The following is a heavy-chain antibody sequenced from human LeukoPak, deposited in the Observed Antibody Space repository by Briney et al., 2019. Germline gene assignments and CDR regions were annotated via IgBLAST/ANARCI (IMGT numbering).Heavy chain of an antibody. V-gene: IGHV3-7*01. CDR1: GFTFSSYG. J-gene: IGHJ5*02. Sequence: GGTLRLSCAASGFTFSSYGMSWVRQAPGKGLEWVANIKQDGSEKYYVDSVKGRFTISRDNAKNSLYLQMNSLRAEDTAVYYCAREFLGHSGSYLNWFDPWGQGTLVTVSS. CDR3: AREFLGHSGSYLNWFDP. CDR2: IKQDGSEK. D-gene: IGHD1-26*01.